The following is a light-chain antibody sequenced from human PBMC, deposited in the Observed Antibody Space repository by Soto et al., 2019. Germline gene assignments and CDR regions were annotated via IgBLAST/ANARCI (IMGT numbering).Light chain of an antibody. CDR2: SAS. J-gene: IGKJ4*01. CDR1: QSINTD. CDR3: HQLKSYPLT. Sequence: DIHLTQSPSSLSASVGDRVNITCRASQSINTDLDWYQQKPGKAPKSLIYSASALQRGVPSRFSGSGSGTEFTLTISNLQPEDFATYYCHQLKSYPLTFGGGTKAAIK. V-gene: IGKV1-9*01.